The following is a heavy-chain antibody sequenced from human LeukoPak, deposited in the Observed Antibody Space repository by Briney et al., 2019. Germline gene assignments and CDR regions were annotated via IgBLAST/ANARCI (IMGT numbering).Heavy chain of an antibody. J-gene: IGHJ5*02. CDR1: GGSISSGSYY. CDR3: ARGPLTVTRVFDP. V-gene: IGHV4-61*02. Sequence: SETLSLTCTVSGGSISSGSYYWSWIRQPAGKGLEWIGRIYTSGSTNYNPSLKSRVTMSVDTSKNQFSLKLSSVTAADTAVYYCARGPLTVTRVFDPWGQGTLVTVSS. D-gene: IGHD4-17*01. CDR2: IYTSGST.